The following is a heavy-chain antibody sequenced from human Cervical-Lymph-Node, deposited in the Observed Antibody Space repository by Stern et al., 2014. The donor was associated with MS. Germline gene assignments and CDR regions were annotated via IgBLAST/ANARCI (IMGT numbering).Heavy chain of an antibody. CDR3: ARRSCSGGSCYPHYYYYGMDV. J-gene: IGHJ6*02. D-gene: IGHD2-15*01. CDR2: IYYSGST. Sequence: VQLVESGPGLVKPSETLSLTCTVSGGSISSYYWSWIRQPPGKGLEWIGYIYYSGSTTYNPSLKSRVTISVHTTTNQFSLKLSLVTAADTAVYYCARRSCSGGSCYPHYYYYGMDVWGQGTTVTVSS. V-gene: IGHV4-59*08. CDR1: GGSISSYY.